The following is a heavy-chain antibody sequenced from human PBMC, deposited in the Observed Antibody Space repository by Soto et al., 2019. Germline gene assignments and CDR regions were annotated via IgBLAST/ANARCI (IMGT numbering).Heavy chain of an antibody. CDR3: ARGSVVTAIDYYYGMDV. J-gene: IGHJ6*02. D-gene: IGHD2-21*02. V-gene: IGHV1-46*01. Sequence: EASVKVSCKASGYTFTSYYMHWVRQAPGQGLEWMGIINPSGGSTSYAQKFQGRVTMTRDTSTSTVYMELSSLRSEDTAVYYCARGSVVTAIDYYYGMDVWGQGTTVTVSS. CDR2: INPSGGST. CDR1: GYTFTSYY.